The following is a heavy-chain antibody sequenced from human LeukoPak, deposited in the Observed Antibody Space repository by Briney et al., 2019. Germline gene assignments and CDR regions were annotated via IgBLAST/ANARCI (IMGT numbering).Heavy chain of an antibody. CDR1: GYTFTSYY. V-gene: IGHV1-46*01. D-gene: IGHD1-14*01. J-gene: IGHJ4*02. CDR2: INPSGGST. Sequence: GASVKVSCKASGYTFTSYYMHWVRQAPGQGLEWMGIINPSGGSTSYAQEFQGRVTMTRDMSTSTVYMELSSLRSEDTAVYYCARDHAGFPVDYWGQGTLVTVSS. CDR3: ARDHAGFPVDY.